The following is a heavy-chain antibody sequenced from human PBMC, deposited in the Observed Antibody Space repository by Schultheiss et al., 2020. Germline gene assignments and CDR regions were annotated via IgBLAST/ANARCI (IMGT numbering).Heavy chain of an antibody. J-gene: IGHJ4*02. Sequence: GESLKISCVASGFTFSSYAMSWVRQAPGKGLEWVSAISGSGGSTYYADSVKGRFTISRDNSKNTLYLQMNSLRAEDTAVYYCAKSLTSDTAMVISLFDYWGQGTLVTVSS. CDR2: ISGSGGST. V-gene: IGHV3-23*01. CDR1: GFTFSSYA. CDR3: AKSLTSDTAMVISLFDY. D-gene: IGHD5-18*01.